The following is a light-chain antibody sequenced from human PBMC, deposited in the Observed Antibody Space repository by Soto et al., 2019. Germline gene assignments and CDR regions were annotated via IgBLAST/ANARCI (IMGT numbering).Light chain of an antibody. J-gene: IGKJ1*01. CDR1: QSVSSSF. CDR2: GAS. Sequence: EIVLTQSPGTLSLSPGERATLSCRASQSVSSSFLAWYQQKPGQAPRLLIFGASSRATGIPDRFSGSGSGTDFTLTISRLEPEDFAVYYCQQYGTSPTFGQGAKVDIK. CDR3: QQYGTSPT. V-gene: IGKV3-20*01.